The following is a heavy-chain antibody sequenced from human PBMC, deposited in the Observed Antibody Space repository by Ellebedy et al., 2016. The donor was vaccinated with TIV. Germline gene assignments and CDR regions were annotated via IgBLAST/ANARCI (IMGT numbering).Heavy chain of an antibody. CDR3: ARARAAAGTGLGMDV. CDR1: GFTFSTYW. Sequence: GESLKISXEASGFTFSTYWMHWVRQAPGKGLEWVSCISSSSHYIYYADSVKGRFTISRDNAKNSVYLQMNSLGAEDTAVYYCARARAAAGTGLGMDVWGQGTTVAVSS. D-gene: IGHD6-13*01. CDR2: ISSSSHYI. V-gene: IGHV3-21*01. J-gene: IGHJ6*01.